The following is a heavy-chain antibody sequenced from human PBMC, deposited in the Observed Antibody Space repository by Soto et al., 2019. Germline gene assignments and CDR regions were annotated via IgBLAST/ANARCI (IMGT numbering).Heavy chain of an antibody. D-gene: IGHD6-13*01. CDR1: GFTFSSYA. CDR3: AKYGSSSWYYYYYGMDV. CDR2: ISYDGSNK. V-gene: IGHV3-30*18. J-gene: IGHJ6*02. Sequence: GGSLRLSCAASGFTFSSYAMHWVRQAPGKGLEWVAVISYDGSNKYYADSVKGRFTISRDNSKNTLYLQMNSLRAEDTAVYYCAKYGSSSWYYYYYGMDVWGQGTTVTSP.